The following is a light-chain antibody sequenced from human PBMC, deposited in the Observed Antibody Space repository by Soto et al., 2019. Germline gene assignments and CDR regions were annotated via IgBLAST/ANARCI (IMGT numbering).Light chain of an antibody. CDR3: QQRSNWPPVT. CDR2: DAS. Sequence: EIVMTQSPATLSVSPLELATLSFMASQSVSSKLAWYQQKPGQAPRLLIYDASNRATGIPARFSGSGSGTDFTLAISSLEPEDFAVYYCQQRSNWPPVTFGGGTKVDI. CDR1: QSVSSK. J-gene: IGKJ4*01. V-gene: IGKV3-11*01.